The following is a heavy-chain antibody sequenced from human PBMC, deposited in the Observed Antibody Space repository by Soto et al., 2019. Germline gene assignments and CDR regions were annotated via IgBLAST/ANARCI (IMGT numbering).Heavy chain of an antibody. J-gene: IGHJ6*02. V-gene: IGHV4-31*03. D-gene: IGHD3-9*01. CDR1: GGSISSGGYF. Sequence: SETLSLTCTVSGGSISSGGYFWSWIRQHPGKGLEWIGFIYYSGSTYYNPSLKSRVTISVDTSKNQFSLKLSSVTAADTAVYYCAREKTPMSPHYFYYGMDVWGQGTTVTVSS. CDR3: AREKTPMSPHYFYYGMDV. CDR2: IYYSGST.